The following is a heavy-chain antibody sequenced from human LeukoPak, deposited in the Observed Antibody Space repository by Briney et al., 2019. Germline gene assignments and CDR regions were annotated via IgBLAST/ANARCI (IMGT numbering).Heavy chain of an antibody. Sequence: PGRSLRLSCAASGFTFSSYAMHWVRQAPGKGLEWVAVISYDGSNKYYADSVKGRFTISRDNSKNTLYLQMNGLRAEDTAVYYCARDGGSSSFNFDYWGQGTLVTVSS. CDR2: ISYDGSNK. CDR1: GFTFSSYA. D-gene: IGHD6-6*01. J-gene: IGHJ4*02. CDR3: ARDGGSSSFNFDY. V-gene: IGHV3-30-3*01.